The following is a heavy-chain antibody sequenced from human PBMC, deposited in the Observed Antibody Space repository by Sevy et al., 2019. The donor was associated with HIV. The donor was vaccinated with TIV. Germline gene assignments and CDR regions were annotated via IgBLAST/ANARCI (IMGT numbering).Heavy chain of an antibody. Sequence: VKVSCKASGGTFSSYAISWVRQAPGQGLEWTGGIIPIFRTANYAQEFQGRVTISADGSTSTAYMELSSLRSEDTVVYYCARVGCRKNPSSPEYYFDYWGQGTLVPVSS. CDR3: ARVGCRKNPSSPEYYFDY. J-gene: IGHJ4*02. D-gene: IGHD2-2*01. CDR2: IIPIFRTA. CDR1: GGTFSSYA. V-gene: IGHV1-69*13.